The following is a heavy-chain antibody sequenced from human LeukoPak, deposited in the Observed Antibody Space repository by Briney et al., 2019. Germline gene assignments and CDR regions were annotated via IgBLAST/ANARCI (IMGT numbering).Heavy chain of an antibody. J-gene: IGHJ4*02. CDR3: AKDLPDRYSLEY. Sequence: PGGSLRLSCAASGFTFRNYAMYWVRQAPGKGLEWVASTNYDGSDRCYADSVKGRFTVSRDNPKNTLYLQMNSLRTEDTAVYYCAKDLPDRYSLEYWGQGTMVTVSS. D-gene: IGHD2-15*01. V-gene: IGHV3-30*02. CDR1: GFTFRNYA. CDR2: TNYDGSDR.